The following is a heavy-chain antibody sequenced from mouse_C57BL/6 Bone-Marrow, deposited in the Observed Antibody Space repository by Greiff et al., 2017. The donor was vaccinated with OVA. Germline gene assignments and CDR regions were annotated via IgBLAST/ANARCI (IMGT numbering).Heavy chain of an antibody. Sequence: EVQLQQSGPELVKPGASVKISCKASGYTFTDYYMNWVKRSHGKSLEWIGDINPNNGGTSYNQKFKGKATLTVDKSSSTAYMELRSLTSEDSAVYYCARPPWGFYYYAMDYWGQGTSVTVSS. CDR1: GYTFTDYY. CDR2: INPNNGGT. J-gene: IGHJ4*01. V-gene: IGHV1-26*01. CDR3: ARPPWGFYYYAMDY.